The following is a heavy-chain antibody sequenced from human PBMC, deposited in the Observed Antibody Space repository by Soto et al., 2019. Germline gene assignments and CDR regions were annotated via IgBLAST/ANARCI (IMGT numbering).Heavy chain of an antibody. D-gene: IGHD3-10*02. Sequence: SETLSLTCDVSGYSISSGYHWGWNRQPPGKGLEWIGSIYHSGTSYYNPSLMSRVSISVDTSKNQFSLKVTSVTAADTAVYYCAREAYDRADYWGQGTRVTVSS. CDR3: AREAYDRADY. CDR2: IYHSGTS. CDR1: GYSISSGYH. J-gene: IGHJ4*02. V-gene: IGHV4-38-2*02.